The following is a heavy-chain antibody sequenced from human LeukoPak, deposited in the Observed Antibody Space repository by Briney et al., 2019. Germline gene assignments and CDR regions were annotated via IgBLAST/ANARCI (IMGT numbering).Heavy chain of an antibody. CDR2: ISGSGTYT. D-gene: IGHD6-19*01. Sequence: GGSLRLSCAASGFTFSNYAMSWVRQAPGKGLEWVSAISGSGTYTYYADSVKGRFTISRDNSRNTLHLQMNSLRAEDTAVYYCAKDSSSSGFSAACNFDYWGQGTLVAVS. CDR3: AKDSSSSGFSAACNFDY. CDR1: GFTFSNYA. V-gene: IGHV3-23*01. J-gene: IGHJ4*02.